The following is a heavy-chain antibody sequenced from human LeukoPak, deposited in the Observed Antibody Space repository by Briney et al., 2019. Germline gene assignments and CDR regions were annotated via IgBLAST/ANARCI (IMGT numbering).Heavy chain of an antibody. CDR3: ARDRDGWYYYGMDV. J-gene: IGHJ6*02. CDR2: IKQDGSEK. D-gene: IGHD5-24*01. Sequence: GGSLRLSCAASGFTFSSYWMSWVRQAPGKGLEWVANIKQDGSEKYYVDSVKGRFTISRDNAKNSLYLQMNSLRAEDTAVYYCARDRDGWYYYGMDVWGQGTTVTASS. V-gene: IGHV3-7*01. CDR1: GFTFSSYW.